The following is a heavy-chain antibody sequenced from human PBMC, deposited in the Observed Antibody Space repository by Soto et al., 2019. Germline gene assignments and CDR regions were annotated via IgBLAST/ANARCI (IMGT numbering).Heavy chain of an antibody. CDR2: IWYDGSNK. V-gene: IGHV3-33*01. J-gene: IGHJ6*03. CDR3: ARDGRDIVVVVSSTSARYYYYMDV. D-gene: IGHD2-15*01. CDR1: GFTFSSDG. Sequence: GGSLRLSCAASGFTFSSDGMHWVRQAPGKGLEWVAVIWYDGSNKYYADSVKGRFTISRDNSKNTLYLQMNSLRAEDTAVYYCARDGRDIVVVVSSTSARYYYYMDVWGKGTTVTVSS.